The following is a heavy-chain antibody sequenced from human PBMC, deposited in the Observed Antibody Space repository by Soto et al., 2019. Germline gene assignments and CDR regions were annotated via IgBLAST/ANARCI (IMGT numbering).Heavy chain of an antibody. CDR3: ARAYSSGRRAFDI. J-gene: IGHJ3*02. D-gene: IGHD6-19*01. CDR2: INAGNGNT. V-gene: IGHV1-3*01. Sequence: VQLVQSGAEVKQPGASVKVSCKASGYTFTSYAMHWVRQAPGQRLEWMGWINAGNGNTKYSQKFQGRVTITRDTSASTAYMELSSLRSEDTAVYYCARAYSSGRRAFDIWGQGTMVTVSS. CDR1: GYTFTSYA.